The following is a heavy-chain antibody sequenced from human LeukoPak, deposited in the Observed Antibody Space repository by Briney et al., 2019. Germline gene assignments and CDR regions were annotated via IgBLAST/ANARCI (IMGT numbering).Heavy chain of an antibody. V-gene: IGHV3-21*01. D-gene: IGHD3-3*01. CDR1: GFTFSSSS. CDR3: ARDHGSGYYHDAFDI. J-gene: IGHJ3*02. Sequence: PGGSLRLSCAASGFTFSSSSMNWVRQAPGKGLEWVSSISGSSSYIYYADSVKGRFTISRDNAKNSLYLQMNSLRAEDTAVYYCARDHGSGYYHDAFDIWGQGTMVTVSS. CDR2: ISGSSSYI.